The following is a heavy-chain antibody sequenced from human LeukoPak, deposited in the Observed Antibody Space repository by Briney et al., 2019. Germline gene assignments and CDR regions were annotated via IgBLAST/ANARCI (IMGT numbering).Heavy chain of an antibody. Sequence: GESLKISCAVSGYRFTNYWIGWVRQMPGKGLEWMGVIYPADSDTRYSPSFQGQVTISADKSISTAYLQWSSLKASDTAIYYCARRAVPVAMRPYNWYFDLWGRGTLVTVSS. D-gene: IGHD2-2*01. J-gene: IGHJ2*01. CDR3: ARRAVPVAMRPYNWYFDL. CDR2: IYPADSDT. V-gene: IGHV5-51*01. CDR1: GYRFTNYW.